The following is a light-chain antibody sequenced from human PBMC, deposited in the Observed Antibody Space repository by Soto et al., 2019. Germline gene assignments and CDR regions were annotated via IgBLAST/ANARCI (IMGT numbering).Light chain of an antibody. CDR3: GSWDSSLSAYV. Sequence: QSVLTQPPSASGTPGQRVTISCSGSNSNIGSNTVNWYQQLPGTAPKLLIYYDNLRPSGVPDRISGSKSGTSASLAITGFQTGDEADYYCGSWDSSLSAYVFGTGTKLTVL. V-gene: IGLV1-44*01. CDR1: NSNIGSNT. J-gene: IGLJ1*01. CDR2: YDN.